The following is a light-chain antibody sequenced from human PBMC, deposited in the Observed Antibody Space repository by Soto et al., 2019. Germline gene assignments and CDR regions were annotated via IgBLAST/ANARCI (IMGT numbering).Light chain of an antibody. V-gene: IGKV3-20*01. CDR1: QSVSSNY. Sequence: EIVLTQSPGTLSLSPGERATLSCRASQSVSSNYLAWYQQKPGQAPRFLIYDASSRATGIPDRFSGSGSETDFTLTISRLEPEDFAVYYCQQYGSSPWTFGQGTKVEIK. CDR2: DAS. CDR3: QQYGSSPWT. J-gene: IGKJ1*01.